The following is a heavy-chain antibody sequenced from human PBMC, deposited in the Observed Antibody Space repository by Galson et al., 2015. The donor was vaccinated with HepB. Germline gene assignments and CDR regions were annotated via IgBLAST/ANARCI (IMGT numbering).Heavy chain of an antibody. J-gene: IGHJ4*02. V-gene: IGHV3-7*03. D-gene: IGHD3-3*01. CDR3: ARDEYDFWSGYHD. CDR1: GFTFSSYW. Sequence: SLRLSCAASGFTFSSYWMSWVRQAPGKGLEWVANIKQDGSEKYYVDSVKGRFTISRDNAKNSLYLQMNSLRAEDTAVYYCARDEYDFWSGYHDWGQGTLVTVSS. CDR2: IKQDGSEK.